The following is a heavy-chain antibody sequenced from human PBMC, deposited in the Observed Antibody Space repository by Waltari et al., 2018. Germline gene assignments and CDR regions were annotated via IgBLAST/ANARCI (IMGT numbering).Heavy chain of an antibody. D-gene: IGHD6-13*01. CDR3: AKEQDLGPAAAGFDY. CDR1: GFTFSSYA. J-gene: IGHJ4*02. Sequence: EVQLLESGGGLVQPGGSLRLSCAASGFTFSSYAMSWVRQAPGKGLEWVSVIYSGGSSTYYAESVKGRFTISRDNSKNTLYLQMNSLRAEDTAVYYCAKEQDLGPAAAGFDYWGQGTLVTVSS. V-gene: IGHV3-23*03. CDR2: IYSGGSST.